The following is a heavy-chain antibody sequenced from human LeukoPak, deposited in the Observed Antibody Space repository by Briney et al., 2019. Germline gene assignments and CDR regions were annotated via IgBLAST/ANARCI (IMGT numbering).Heavy chain of an antibody. CDR3: ARYSTGSVDY. D-gene: IGHD2-8*02. J-gene: IGHJ4*02. Sequence: GGSLRLSCAASGFTFSNYGMHWVRQAPGKGLEWVAVIWYDGSKKYSADSVKGRFTISRDNSKNTLYLQMDSLRAEDTAVYYCARYSTGSVDYWGQGTLVTVSS. CDR2: IWYDGSKK. V-gene: IGHV3-33*01. CDR1: GFTFSNYG.